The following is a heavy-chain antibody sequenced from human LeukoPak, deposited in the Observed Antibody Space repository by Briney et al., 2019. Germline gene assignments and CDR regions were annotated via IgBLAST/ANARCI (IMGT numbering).Heavy chain of an antibody. Sequence: PGGSLRLSCAASGFTFSNYYMTWIRQAPGKGLEWVSYITSSGGAIYYADSVKGRFTISRDNAKNSLNLQMNSLRAEDTAVYYCARVAGYCSTTSCYGYYFDSWGQGTLVTVSS. CDR3: ARVAGYCSTTSCYGYYFDS. J-gene: IGHJ4*02. CDR2: ITSSGGAI. V-gene: IGHV3-11*04. CDR1: GFTFSNYY. D-gene: IGHD2-2*01.